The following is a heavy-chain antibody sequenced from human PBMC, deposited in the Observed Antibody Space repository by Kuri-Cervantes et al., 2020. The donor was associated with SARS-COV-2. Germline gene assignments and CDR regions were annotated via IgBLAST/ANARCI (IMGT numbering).Heavy chain of an antibody. CDR3: AKGPRWSIAASFDY. CDR2: ISYDGSNK. CDR1: GFTFSSYG. Sequence: GGSLRLSCAASGFTFSSYGMHWVRQAPGKGLEWVAVISYDGSNKYYADSVKGRFTISRDNSKNTLYLQMNSLRAEDTAVYYCAKGPRWSIAASFDYWGQGTLVTVSS. J-gene: IGHJ4*02. D-gene: IGHD6-6*01. V-gene: IGHV3-30*18.